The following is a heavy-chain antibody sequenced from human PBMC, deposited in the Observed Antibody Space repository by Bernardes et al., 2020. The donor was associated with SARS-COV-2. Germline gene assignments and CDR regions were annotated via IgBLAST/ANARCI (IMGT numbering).Heavy chain of an antibody. J-gene: IGHJ4*02. V-gene: IGHV3-74*01. D-gene: IGHD3-10*01. Sequence: GGSLRLSFAASGFTFSSYWMHWVLLTPGKGLVWVSVITPDGSRTTYASPVKGRFTISRDNAKNTLYLKMNSLGAEDTAVYYCAYYNGKYIDFGYWGLGTLVTVSS. CDR3: AYYNGKYIDFGY. CDR1: GFTFSSYW. CDR2: ITPDGSRT.